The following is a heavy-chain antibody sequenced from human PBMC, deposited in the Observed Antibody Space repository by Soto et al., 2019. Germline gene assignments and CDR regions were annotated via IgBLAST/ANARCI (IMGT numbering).Heavy chain of an antibody. J-gene: IGHJ4*02. CDR1: GYSISSYY. Sequence: SETLPLTCTVSGYSISSYYWHWIRQTPGRGLEWIGYTSYIGTTDYNPSLKSRVTVSRDTSKNQFSLDLRSVTAADTAVYYCAKEHWGSFDFWGQGALGTVSS. CDR3: AKEHWGSFDF. D-gene: IGHD7-27*01. V-gene: IGHV4-59*01. CDR2: TSYIGTT.